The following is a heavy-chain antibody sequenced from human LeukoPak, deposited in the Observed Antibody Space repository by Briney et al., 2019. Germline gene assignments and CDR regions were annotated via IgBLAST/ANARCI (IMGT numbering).Heavy chain of an antibody. V-gene: IGHV5-51*01. CDR1: GYSFTTYW. CDR2: VYPGDSDT. J-gene: IGHJ4*02. Sequence: KPGESLKISCKGSGYSFTTYWIDWVRQMPGKDLALMGIVYPGDSDTRYCPSFQGQVTISVDTSINTAYLQWSSLKASDTAMYYCARQRSCSSGTCYPDYWGQGTLVTVSS. CDR3: ARQRSCSSGTCYPDY. D-gene: IGHD2-15*01.